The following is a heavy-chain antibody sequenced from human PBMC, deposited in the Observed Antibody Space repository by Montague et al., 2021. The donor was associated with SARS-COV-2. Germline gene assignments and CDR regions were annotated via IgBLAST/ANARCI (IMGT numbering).Heavy chain of an antibody. D-gene: IGHD6-19*01. CDR1: GGSISSYY. CDR3: ARGSGWMGNAFDI. CDR2: IYYSGST. Sequence: TLSPTCTVSGGSISSYYWSWIRQPPGKGLEWVGYIYYSGSTNYNPSLKSRVTISVDTSKNQFSLKLSSVTAADTAVYYCARGSGWMGNAFDIWGQGTMVTVSS. V-gene: IGHV4-59*01. J-gene: IGHJ3*02.